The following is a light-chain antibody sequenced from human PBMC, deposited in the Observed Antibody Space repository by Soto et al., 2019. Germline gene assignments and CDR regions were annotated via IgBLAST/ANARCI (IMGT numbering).Light chain of an antibody. CDR2: GNS. V-gene: IGLV1-40*01. Sequence: QSVLTQPPSVSGAPGQRVTISCTGSSSNIGAGYDVHWYQHLPGTAPKLLMYGNSNRPSGVPDRFSGSKSGTSASLAITGLQAEDEADYYCQSYDSSLTAVVFGGGTNSPS. J-gene: IGLJ2*01. CDR1: SSNIGAGYD. CDR3: QSYDSSLTAVV.